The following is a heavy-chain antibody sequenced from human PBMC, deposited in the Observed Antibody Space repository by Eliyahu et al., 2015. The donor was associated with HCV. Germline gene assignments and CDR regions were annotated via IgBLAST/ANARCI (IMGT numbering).Heavy chain of an antibody. CDR3: AHELRWHNXDH. D-gene: IGHD4-23*01. CDR2: VYWSGDK. Sequence: QITLRESGPTVVKPTETLALTCSFSGFSLRSDEVGVGWVRXSPGKALEWLALVYWSGDKRYNPSLKTRLTISTDASKNHVVLMMTDMRPVDTGTYYCAHELRWHNXDHWGQGALVTVSS. J-gene: IGHJ4*02. V-gene: IGHV2-5*01. CDR1: GFSLRSDEVG.